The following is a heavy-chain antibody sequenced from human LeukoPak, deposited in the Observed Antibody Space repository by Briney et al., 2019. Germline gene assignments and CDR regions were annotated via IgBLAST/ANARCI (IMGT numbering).Heavy chain of an antibody. CDR1: GGSISSYY. CDR3: ARARYSSSWVDY. D-gene: IGHD6-13*01. CDR2: IYYSGST. J-gene: IGHJ4*02. Sequence: SETLSLTCTVSGGSISSYYWSWIRQPPGKALEWIGYIYYSGSTNYNPSLKSRVTISVDTSKNQFSLKLSSVTAADTAVYYCARARYSSSWVDYWGQGTLVTVSS. V-gene: IGHV4-59*01.